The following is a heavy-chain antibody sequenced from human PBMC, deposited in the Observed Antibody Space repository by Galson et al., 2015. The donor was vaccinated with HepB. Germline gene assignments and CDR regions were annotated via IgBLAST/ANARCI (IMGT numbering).Heavy chain of an antibody. CDR2: IYYSGST. V-gene: IGHV4-61*01. D-gene: IGHD3/OR15-3a*01. Sequence: SETLSLTCTVSGGSVSSGSYYWSWIRQPPGKGLEWIGYIYYSGSTNYSPSLKSRVTISVDTSKNQYSLKLGSVTAADTAVYYCARWTKSQPRYFDLWGRGTLVTVSS. CDR3: ARWTKSQPRYFDL. CDR1: GGSVSSGSYY. J-gene: IGHJ2*01.